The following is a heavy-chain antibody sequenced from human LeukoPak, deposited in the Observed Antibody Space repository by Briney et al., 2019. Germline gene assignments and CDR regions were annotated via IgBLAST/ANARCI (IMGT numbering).Heavy chain of an antibody. D-gene: IGHD3-9*01. CDR1: GYTFTSYY. J-gene: IGHJ4*02. V-gene: IGHV1-69*13. CDR2: IIPIFGTA. Sequence: ASVKVSCKASGYTFTSYYMHWVRQAPGQGLECMGGIIPIFGTANYAQKFQGRVTITADESTSTAYMELSSLRSEDTAVYYCASTDYDILTGYYDYWGQGTLVTVSS. CDR3: ASTDYDILTGYYDY.